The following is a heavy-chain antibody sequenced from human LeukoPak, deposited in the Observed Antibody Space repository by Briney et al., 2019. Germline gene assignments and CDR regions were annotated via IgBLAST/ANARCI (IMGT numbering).Heavy chain of an antibody. V-gene: IGHV1-2*02. CDR2: INPNSGGT. D-gene: IGHD6-6*01. J-gene: IGHJ3*02. CDR3: AREEYSSSSRAFDI. CDR1: GYTFTGYY. Sequence: GPVKVSCKASGYTFTGYYMHWVRQAPGQGLEWMGWINPNSGGTDYAQKFQGRVTMTRDTSISTAYMELGSLRSEDTAVYYCAREEYSSSSRAFDIWGQGTMVTVSS.